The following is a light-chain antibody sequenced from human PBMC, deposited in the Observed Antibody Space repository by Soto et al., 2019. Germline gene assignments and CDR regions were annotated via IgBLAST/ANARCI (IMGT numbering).Light chain of an antibody. J-gene: IGLJ2*01. CDR2: DVN. CDR1: SSDAGGYNY. Sequence: QSVLTQPASVSGSPGQSITISCTGTSSDAGGYNYVSWYQQHPGKAPKLMIYDVNTRPSGVSNRFSGSKSGNTASLTISGLQAEDEADYYCSSYTSSISFGGGTKLTVL. V-gene: IGLV2-14*01. CDR3: SSYTSSIS.